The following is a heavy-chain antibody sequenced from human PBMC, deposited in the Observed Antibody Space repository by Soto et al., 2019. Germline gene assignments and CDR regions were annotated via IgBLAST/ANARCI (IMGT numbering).Heavy chain of an antibody. D-gene: IGHD3-10*01. CDR1: GYIFTNYA. J-gene: IGHJ4*02. CDR2: ISGGSGQT. V-gene: IGHV1-3*01. CDR3: TRDQGYQLIYF. Sequence: ASVKVSCKASGYIFTNYAIHWVRQAPGQRPEWIGWISGGSGQTKYSQQFQGRVTITRDTSASTSYMEMTSLRSEDTAVYYCTRDQGYQLIYFWGQGTLVTV.